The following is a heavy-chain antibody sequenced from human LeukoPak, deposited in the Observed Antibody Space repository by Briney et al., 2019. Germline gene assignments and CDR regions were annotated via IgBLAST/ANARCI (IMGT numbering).Heavy chain of an antibody. J-gene: IGHJ5*02. CDR3: ARHVLYSYGPQWWFDP. CDR2: FDASDSYT. Sequence: LGESLKISCKGSGYSFTNYRISWVRHMPGRGLEWMGRFDASDSYTNYSPSFQGHVTISADKSSSTAYLQWSSLKASETAIYYCARHVLYSYGPQWWFDPWGQGTLVTVSS. CDR1: GYSFTNYR. V-gene: IGHV5-10-1*01. D-gene: IGHD5-18*01.